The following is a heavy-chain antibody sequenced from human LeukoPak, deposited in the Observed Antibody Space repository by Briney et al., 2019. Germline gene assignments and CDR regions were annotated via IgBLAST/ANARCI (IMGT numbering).Heavy chain of an antibody. D-gene: IGHD3-22*01. CDR3: ASSDSSGYYDY. Sequence: WXRQPPGKXXECIGYIYYSGSTNYNPSLKSRVTISVGTSKNQFSLKLSSVTAADTAVYYCASSDSSGYYDYWGQGTLVTVSS. J-gene: IGHJ4*02. V-gene: IGHV4-59*01. CDR2: IYYSGST.